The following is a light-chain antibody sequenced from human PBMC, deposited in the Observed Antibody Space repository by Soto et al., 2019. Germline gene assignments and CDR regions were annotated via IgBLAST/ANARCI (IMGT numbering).Light chain of an antibody. J-gene: IGKJ2*01. V-gene: IGKV3-11*01. CDR2: DSS. CDR3: QHYGSPPTYT. Sequence: EIVLTQFPATLSLSPGDGATLSCRASQSVSSYLAWYQQKRGQPPRLLIYDSSNRATGIPARFSGSGSGTDFSLIISSLEPEDFAVYYCQHYGSPPTYTFGQGTKLEIK. CDR1: QSVSSY.